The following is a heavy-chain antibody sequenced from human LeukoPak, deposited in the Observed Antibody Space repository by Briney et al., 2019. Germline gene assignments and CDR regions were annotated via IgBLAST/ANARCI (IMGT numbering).Heavy chain of an antibody. D-gene: IGHD1-14*01. J-gene: IGHJ4*02. CDR3: AREVQASSESKSLFDY. Sequence: PGGSLRLSCAASGFTFSSYWMSWVRQAPGKGLEWVANIRQDGSETYYVDSVKGRFTISRDNSKNSLYLQMYSLSVEDTAVYYCAREVQASSESKSLFDYSGQGTMVTVSS. CDR1: GFTFSSYW. CDR2: IRQDGSET. V-gene: IGHV3-7*01.